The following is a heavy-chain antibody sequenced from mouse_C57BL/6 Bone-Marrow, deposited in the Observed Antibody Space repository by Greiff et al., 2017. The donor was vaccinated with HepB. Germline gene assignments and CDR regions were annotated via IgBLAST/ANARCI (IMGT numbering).Heavy chain of an antibody. Sequence: VKLMESGAELMKPGASVKLSCKATGYTFTGYWIEWVKQRPGHGLEWIGEILPGSGSTNYNEKFKGKATFTAATSSNTAYMQLSSLTTEDSAIYYCAREGYYYGSSFWFAYWGQGTLVTVSA. V-gene: IGHV1-9*01. CDR1: GYTFTGYW. D-gene: IGHD1-1*01. CDR3: AREGYYYGSSFWFAY. J-gene: IGHJ3*01. CDR2: ILPGSGST.